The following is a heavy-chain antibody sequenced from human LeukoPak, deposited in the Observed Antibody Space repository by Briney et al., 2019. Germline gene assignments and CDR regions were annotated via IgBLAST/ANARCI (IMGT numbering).Heavy chain of an antibody. V-gene: IGHV4-4*07. D-gene: IGHD2/OR15-2a*01. CDR1: GGSFSSYY. CDR2: IYNSGGT. CDR3: ARESMAGNYFDY. Sequence: SETLSLTCTVSGGSFSSYYWSWIRQPAGKGLDWIGRIYNSGGTNYNPSLESRVTMSVDTSKNQFSLKLSSVTAADTAVYYCARESMAGNYFDYWGQGTLVTVSS. J-gene: IGHJ4*02.